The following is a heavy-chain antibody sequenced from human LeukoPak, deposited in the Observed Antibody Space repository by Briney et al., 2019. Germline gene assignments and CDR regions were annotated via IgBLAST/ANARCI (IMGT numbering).Heavy chain of an antibody. D-gene: IGHD1-1*01. CDR2: INPNSGDT. Sequence: ASVKVSCKASGYTFTSYAMNWVRQAPGQGLEWMGWINPNSGDTNYAQKFQGRVTMTRDTSISTAYMELSRLISDDTAVYYCASPRIRNVFDIWGQGTMVTVSS. CDR3: ASPRIRNVFDI. CDR1: GYTFTSYA. V-gene: IGHV1-2*02. J-gene: IGHJ3*02.